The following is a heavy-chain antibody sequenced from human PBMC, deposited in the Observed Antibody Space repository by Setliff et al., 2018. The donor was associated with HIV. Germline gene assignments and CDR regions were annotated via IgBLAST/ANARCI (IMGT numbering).Heavy chain of an antibody. CDR1: GGSVSGHY. Sequence: SETLSLTCAVYGGSVSGHYWGWFRQPPGKGLEWIGEITPSGATNYPPSLKSRVTMSLDTSKNQFSLKMTSATAADTALYYCSNWNTTIDEDAWGQGTLVTVSS. CDR2: ITPSGAT. J-gene: IGHJ5*02. D-gene: IGHD5-18*01. V-gene: IGHV4-34*01. CDR3: SNWNTTIDEDA.